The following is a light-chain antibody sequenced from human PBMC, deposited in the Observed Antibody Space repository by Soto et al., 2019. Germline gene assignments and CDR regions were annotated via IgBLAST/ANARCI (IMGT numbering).Light chain of an antibody. V-gene: IGLV2-14*01. CDR2: XXX. Sequence: QSALTQPASVSGSPGQSITISCTGTSSDVGAYNYVSWYQQHPGKAPKLMIXXXXXXXXXXXXXXXGSKSGNTASLTISGXXXXXXXXXYCSSYTSSNTLVFGGGTKVTVL. CDR1: SSDVGAYNY. J-gene: IGLJ2*01. CDR3: SSYTSSNTLV.